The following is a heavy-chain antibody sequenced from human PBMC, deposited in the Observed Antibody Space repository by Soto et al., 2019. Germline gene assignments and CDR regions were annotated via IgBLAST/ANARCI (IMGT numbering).Heavy chain of an antibody. D-gene: IGHD4-17*01. CDR2: IYYGGST. V-gene: IGHV4-59*12. Sequence: SETLSLTCTVSGDSISTDYWSWIRQSPGKGLEWIGFIYYGGSTNYNPSLKSRVTISVDTSKNQFSLKLSSVTAADTAVYYCGRGDYASAFDIWGQGTMVTVS. J-gene: IGHJ3*02. CDR3: GRGDYASAFDI. CDR1: GDSISTDY.